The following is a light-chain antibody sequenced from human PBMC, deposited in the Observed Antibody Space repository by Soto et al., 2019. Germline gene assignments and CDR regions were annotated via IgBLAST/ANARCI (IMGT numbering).Light chain of an antibody. CDR1: SSDLGGYNY. Sequence: QSALTQPASVSGSPGQSITLSCTGTSSDLGGYNYVSWYQQHPGKAPKLMISEVSNRPSGVSNRFSGSKSGNTASLTISGLQAEDEADYYCSSYTSSRTRIFGTGTKLTVL. CDR3: SSYTSSRTRI. J-gene: IGLJ1*01. CDR2: EVS. V-gene: IGLV2-14*01.